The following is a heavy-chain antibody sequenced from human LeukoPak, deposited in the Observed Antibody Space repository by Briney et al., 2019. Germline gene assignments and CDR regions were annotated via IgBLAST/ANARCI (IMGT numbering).Heavy chain of an antibody. V-gene: IGHV1-2*02. D-gene: IGHD6-6*01. Sequence: ASVKVSCKASGYTFTGYYMHWVRQAPGQGLEWMGWINPNSGGTNYAQKFQGRVTMTRDTSISTAYMELSRLRSDDTAVYYCARAALVRGLNYYYYMDVWGKGTTVTVSS. CDR1: GYTFTGYY. J-gene: IGHJ6*03. CDR2: INPNSGGT. CDR3: ARAALVRGLNYYYYMDV.